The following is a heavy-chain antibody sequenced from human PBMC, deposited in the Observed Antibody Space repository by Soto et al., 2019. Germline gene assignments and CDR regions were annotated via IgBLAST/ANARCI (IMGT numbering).Heavy chain of an antibody. CDR1: GLTFTSSA. Sequence: SVKVSSTASGLTFTSSAFQWVRQARGQRLEWIGWIAVGSGYTNYAQRFQDRVTLTRDMSTATTYMELSRLTSEDTAIYYCAADATAWQQMVPSDYWGQGTLVTSPQ. CDR3: AADATAWQQMVPSDY. D-gene: IGHD2-8*01. CDR2: IAVGSGYT. J-gene: IGHJ4*02. V-gene: IGHV1-58*01.